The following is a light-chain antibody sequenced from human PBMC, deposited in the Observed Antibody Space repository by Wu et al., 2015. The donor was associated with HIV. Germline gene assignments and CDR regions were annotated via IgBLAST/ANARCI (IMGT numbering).Light chain of an antibody. CDR2: GPS. J-gene: IGKJ2*03. V-gene: IGKV1-9*01. Sequence: QLTQSPSSLSASVGDRITITCRASQDINNYLAWYQQKPGKAPKLLMYGPSTLQSGVPSRFSGSRSGTDFTLTISSLQPEDIGTYYCHQFYVHPRSFGQGTKPEI. CDR3: HQFYVHPRS. CDR1: QDINNY.